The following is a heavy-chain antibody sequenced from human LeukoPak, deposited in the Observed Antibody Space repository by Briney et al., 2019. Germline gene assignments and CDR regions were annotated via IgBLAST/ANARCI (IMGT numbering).Heavy chain of an antibody. J-gene: IGHJ4*02. D-gene: IGHD2-2*01. Sequence: GGSLRLSCAASGFTLSTYAMNWVRQAPGEGLKWVSCITGDSSYIYYADSVRGRFTISRDNAKNSLYLQMNSLRAEDTAVYYCARYGVSSSTSCIDLWGQGTLVTVSS. V-gene: IGHV3-21*01. CDR3: ARYGVSSSTSCIDL. CDR2: ITGDSSYI. CDR1: GFTLSTYA.